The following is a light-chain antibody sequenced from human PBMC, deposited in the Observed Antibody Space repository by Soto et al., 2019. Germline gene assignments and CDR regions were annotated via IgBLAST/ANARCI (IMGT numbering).Light chain of an antibody. J-gene: IGLJ2*01. CDR1: SSDVGGYNY. V-gene: IGLV2-14*01. CDR2: EVS. Sequence: QSVLTQPASVSGSPGQSITISCTGTSSDVGGYNYVSWYQQHPGKAPKLMIYEVSNRPSGVSNRFSGSKSGNTASLTISGLPAEDEADYYCSSYTSSSTLLFGGGTKLTVL. CDR3: SSYTSSSTLL.